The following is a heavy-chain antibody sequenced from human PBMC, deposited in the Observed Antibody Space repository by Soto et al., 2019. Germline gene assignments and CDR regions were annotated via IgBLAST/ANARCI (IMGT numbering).Heavy chain of an antibody. J-gene: IGHJ4*02. CDR2: IFHGGST. CDR1: GAPITWGDYA. CDR3: ARGGQDFWSGPFDY. D-gene: IGHD3-3*01. Sequence: PSETLSLTCASSGAPITWGDYAWSWIRQPPGKGLEWIGYIFHGGSTYYNPSLRSRVTMSVDTSKNQFSLKVTSVTAADTAVYYCARGGQDFWSGPFDYWGQGALVTVSS. V-gene: IGHV4-30-2*01.